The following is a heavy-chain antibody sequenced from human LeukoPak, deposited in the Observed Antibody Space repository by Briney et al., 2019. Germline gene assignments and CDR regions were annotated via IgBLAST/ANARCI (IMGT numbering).Heavy chain of an antibody. V-gene: IGHV3-15*01. CDR2: IKGESDGATT. Sequence: GGSLRLSCAASGFNFADAWMAWVRQAPGRGLEWLGRIKGESDGATTDLAAPVKGRFTFSRDDSKNTLYLQMHSLQIEDTAVYYCTTDLTYLFTFEFWGQGTLVTVSS. CDR1: GFNFADAW. D-gene: IGHD2/OR15-2a*01. J-gene: IGHJ4*02. CDR3: TTDLTYLFTFEF.